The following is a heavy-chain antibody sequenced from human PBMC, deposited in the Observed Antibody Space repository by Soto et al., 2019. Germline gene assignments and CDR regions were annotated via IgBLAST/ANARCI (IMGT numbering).Heavy chain of an antibody. J-gene: IGHJ6*02. Sequence: PSETLSLTCTVSGGSISSGGYYWTWIRQHPGKGLEWIGYNYYSGITYYNPSLKSRVTISLDTSKNQFSLKLSSVTAADTAVYYCARGSSIAGLYYGMDVWG. V-gene: IGHV4-31*03. CDR1: GGSISSGGYY. CDR3: ARGSSIAGLYYGMDV. D-gene: IGHD6-6*01. CDR2: NYYSGIT.